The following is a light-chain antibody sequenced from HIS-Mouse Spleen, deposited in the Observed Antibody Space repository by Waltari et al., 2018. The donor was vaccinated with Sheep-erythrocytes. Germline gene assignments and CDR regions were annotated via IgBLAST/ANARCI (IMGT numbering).Light chain of an antibody. Sequence: QSALTQPRSVSGSPGQSVTIPCTGTSSAVGGYNYVSWYQQHPGKAPKLMIYDVSKRPSGVPDRFPGSKSGNTASLTISGLQAEDEADYYCCSYAGSYNHVFATGTKVTVL. V-gene: IGLV2-11*01. CDR3: CSYAGSYNHV. CDR2: DVS. CDR1: SSAVGGYNY. J-gene: IGLJ1*01.